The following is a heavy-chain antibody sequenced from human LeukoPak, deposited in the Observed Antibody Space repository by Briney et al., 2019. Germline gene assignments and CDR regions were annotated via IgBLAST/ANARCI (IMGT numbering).Heavy chain of an antibody. V-gene: IGHV3-30-3*01. Sequence: GRSLRLSCAASGFTFSSYAMHWVRQAPGKGLEWVAVISYDGSNKYYADSVKGRFTISRDNSKSTLYLQMNSLRAEDTAVYYCAKDYGSGSYYTRNWFDPWGQGTLVTVSS. CDR2: ISYDGSNK. CDR3: AKDYGSGSYYTRNWFDP. D-gene: IGHD3-10*01. J-gene: IGHJ5*02. CDR1: GFTFSSYA.